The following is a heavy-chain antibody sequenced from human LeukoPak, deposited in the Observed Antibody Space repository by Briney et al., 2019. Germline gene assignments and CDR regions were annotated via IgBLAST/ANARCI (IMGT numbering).Heavy chain of an antibody. CDR1: GGSISSSSYY. CDR3: ARDAEGMAGRFYFDY. D-gene: IGHD5-24*01. CDR2: IYYSGST. Sequence: SETLSLTCTVSGGSISSSSYYWGWIRQPPGKGLEWIGSIYYSGSTYYNPSLKSRVTISVDTSKNQFSLKLSSVTAADTAVYYCARDAEGMAGRFYFDYWGQGTLVTVSS. V-gene: IGHV4-39*07. J-gene: IGHJ4*02.